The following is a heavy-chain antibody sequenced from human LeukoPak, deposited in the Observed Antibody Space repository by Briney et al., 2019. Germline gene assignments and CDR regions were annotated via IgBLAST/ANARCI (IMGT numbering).Heavy chain of an antibody. V-gene: IGHV3-23*01. CDR2: ISGSGDNT. CDR1: GFTFSSYA. J-gene: IGHJ4*02. Sequence: GGSLRLSCAASGFTFSSYAMSWVRQAPGKGLEWVSGISGSGDNTYYADSVKGRFTISRDNSKNTLYVQVNSLGAEDTAAYYCAKGSYYDSSGSFYFGYWGQGTLVTVSS. CDR3: AKGSYYDSSGSFYFGY. D-gene: IGHD3-22*01.